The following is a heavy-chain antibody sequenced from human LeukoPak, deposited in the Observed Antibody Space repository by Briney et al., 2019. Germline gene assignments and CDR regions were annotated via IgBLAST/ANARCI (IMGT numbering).Heavy chain of an antibody. D-gene: IGHD5-24*01. CDR1: GFTFSNYV. V-gene: IGHV3-33*01. CDR2: IWYDGSNK. Sequence: PGGSLRLSCAASGFTFSNYVMHWVRQAPGKGLEWVAVIWYDGSNKYYADSVKGLFTISRDNSKTTLYLQMNSLGAEDTAVYYCARYRDGYRVVDYWGQGTLVTVSS. CDR3: ARYRDGYRVVDY. J-gene: IGHJ4*02.